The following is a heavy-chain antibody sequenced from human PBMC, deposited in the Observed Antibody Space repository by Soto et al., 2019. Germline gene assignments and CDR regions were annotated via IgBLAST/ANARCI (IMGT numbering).Heavy chain of an antibody. D-gene: IGHD5-12*01. CDR2: IYPDDSDS. Sequence: PGASLKISCKAFGYRFNTYWSAWARQMPGKGLEWMGIIYPDDSDSRDSPSFQGDVTMSVDKSTTTAYLEWSSLKASDTAVYYCARREYSCGYFDLWGQGTKVAVSS. J-gene: IGHJ4*02. CDR1: GYRFNTYW. CDR3: ARREYSCGYFDL. V-gene: IGHV5-51*01.